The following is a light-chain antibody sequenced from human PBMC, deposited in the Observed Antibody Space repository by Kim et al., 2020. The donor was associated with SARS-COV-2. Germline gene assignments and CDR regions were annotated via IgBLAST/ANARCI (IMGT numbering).Light chain of an antibody. Sequence: DIQMTQSPSTLSASVGDRVTITCRASQSFSSWLAWYQQKPGKVPNLLIYKTSTLESGVPSRFSGSGSGTEFTLTISSLQPDDSATYYCQQYNTYPFTFGGGTKVEIK. CDR2: KTS. J-gene: IGKJ4*01. CDR1: QSFSSW. CDR3: QQYNTYPFT. V-gene: IGKV1-5*03.